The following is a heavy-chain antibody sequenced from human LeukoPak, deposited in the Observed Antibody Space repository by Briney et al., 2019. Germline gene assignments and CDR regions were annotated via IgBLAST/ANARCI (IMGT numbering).Heavy chain of an antibody. Sequence: GGSLRLSCAASGFTVSSNYMSWVRQAPGKGLEWVSVIYSGGSTYYADSVKGRFTISRDNSKNTLYLQMNSLRAEDTAVYYCARTLGQWLVFYAFDIWGQGTMVTVSS. V-gene: IGHV3-66*01. J-gene: IGHJ3*02. CDR3: ARTLGQWLVFYAFDI. CDR2: IYSGGST. D-gene: IGHD6-19*01. CDR1: GFTVSSNY.